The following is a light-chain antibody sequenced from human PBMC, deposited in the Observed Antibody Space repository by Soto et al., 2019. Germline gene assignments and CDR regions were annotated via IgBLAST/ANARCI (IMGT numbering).Light chain of an antibody. CDR3: QQYNRYWT. CDR2: KAS. V-gene: IGKV1-5*03. CDR1: QSISSW. J-gene: IGKJ1*01. Sequence: DIQMTQSPSTLSASVGDRVTITCRASQSISSWLAWYQQKPGKAPKLLIYKASTLESGVPSRFSGSGSGTEFTLTNSSLQPDDFATYYCQQYNRYWTFGQGTKVEIK.